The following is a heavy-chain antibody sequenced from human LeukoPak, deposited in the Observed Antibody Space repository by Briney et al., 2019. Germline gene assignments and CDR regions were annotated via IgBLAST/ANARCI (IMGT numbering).Heavy chain of an antibody. J-gene: IGHJ6*03. CDR3: ARVNFRAYYMDV. D-gene: IGHD1-20*01. CDR2: IYYSGST. Sequence: SETLSLTCTVSGGSISSYYWSWIRQPPGKGLEWIGYIYYSGSTNYNPSLKSRVTISVDTSKNQFSLKLSSVTASDTAVYYCARVNFRAYYMDVWGKGTTVTVSS. V-gene: IGHV4-59*12. CDR1: GGSISSYY.